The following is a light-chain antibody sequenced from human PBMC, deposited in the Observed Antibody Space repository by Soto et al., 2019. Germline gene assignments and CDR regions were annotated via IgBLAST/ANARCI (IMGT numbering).Light chain of an antibody. CDR2: AAS. J-gene: IGKJ2*01. Sequence: AIRMTQSPSSFSASTGDRVTITCRASQGISSYLAWYQQKPGKAPKLLLYAASTLQSGVPSRFSGSGSGTDFTLTISCLQSEDFATYYGQQYYSYPYTFGQGTKLEIK. V-gene: IGKV1-8*01. CDR1: QGISSY. CDR3: QQYYSYPYT.